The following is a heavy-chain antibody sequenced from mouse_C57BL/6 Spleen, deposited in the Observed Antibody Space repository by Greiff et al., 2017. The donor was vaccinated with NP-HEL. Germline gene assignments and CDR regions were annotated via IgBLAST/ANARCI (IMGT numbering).Heavy chain of an antibody. J-gene: IGHJ3*01. V-gene: IGHV1-55*01. CDR3: ARSEGQLRLAWFAY. CDR2: IYPGSGST. CDR1: GYTFTSYW. Sequence: QVQLQQPGAELVKPGASVKMSCKASGYTFTSYWITWVKQRPGQGLEWIGDIYPGSGSTNYNEKFKSKATLTVDTSSSTAYMQLSSLTSEDSAVYYCARSEGQLRLAWFAYGGQGTLVTVSA. D-gene: IGHD3-2*02.